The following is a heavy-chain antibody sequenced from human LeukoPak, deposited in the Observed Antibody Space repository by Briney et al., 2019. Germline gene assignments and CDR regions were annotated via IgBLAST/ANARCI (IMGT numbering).Heavy chain of an antibody. V-gene: IGHV3-74*01. D-gene: IGHD1-1*01. Sequence: GGSLRLSCAASGFTFSSSWMHWVRHAPGKGLVWVSRISSDGSSTNYADSVKGRFTISRDNAKNTLYLQMDSLRAEDTSVYYCARGYNFGLDYWGQGALVTVSS. CDR3: ARGYNFGLDY. CDR2: ISSDGSST. J-gene: IGHJ4*02. CDR1: GFTFSSSW.